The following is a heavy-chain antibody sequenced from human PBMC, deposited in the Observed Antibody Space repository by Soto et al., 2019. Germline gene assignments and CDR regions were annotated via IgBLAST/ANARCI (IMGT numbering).Heavy chain of an antibody. Sequence: EIQLVQSGGGLVEPGGSLRLSCVASGFTFSNAWMNWVRQAPGKGLEWVGRIKSNTDGGTADYAAPVKGRFTISRDDSKTTVYLQMNSLKTEDTAVYYCTTDGIGAPFRGIASWGQGALVTVSS. CDR3: TTDGIGAPFRGIAS. D-gene: IGHD1-26*01. J-gene: IGHJ4*02. V-gene: IGHV3-15*07. CDR1: GFTFSNAW. CDR2: IKSNTDGGTA.